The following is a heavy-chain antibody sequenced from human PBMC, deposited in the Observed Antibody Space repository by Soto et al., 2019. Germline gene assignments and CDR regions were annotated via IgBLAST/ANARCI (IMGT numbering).Heavy chain of an antibody. CDR3: ARDLADVHLWDAFDV. CDR1: GFTFSTYD. V-gene: IGHV1-8*01. Sequence: QAQLVQSGAEVKKPGASVTVSCKASGFTFSTYDIHWVRQATGQGLEWMGWMNPNTGNSGSAQKFQGRVTMTRNTSITTAYMEIRGLTSEDTAVYYCARDLADVHLWDAFDVWGHGTRVTVSS. J-gene: IGHJ3*01. D-gene: IGHD6-13*01. CDR2: MNPNTGNS.